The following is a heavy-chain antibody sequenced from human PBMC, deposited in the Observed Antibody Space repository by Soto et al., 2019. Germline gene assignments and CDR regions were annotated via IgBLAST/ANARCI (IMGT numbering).Heavy chain of an antibody. Sequence: ASVKVTCKESRYTLASRYRRWARQYPRQGLEWMGIINPIGGSTSYAQKFQGRVTMTRDTSTSTVYMELSSLRSEDTAVYYCARDITVLWSLGAFDIWGQGTMVTFSS. CDR2: INPIGGST. CDR3: ARDITVLWSLGAFDI. CDR1: RYTLASRY. J-gene: IGHJ3*02. V-gene: IGHV1-46*01. D-gene: IGHD3-10*01.